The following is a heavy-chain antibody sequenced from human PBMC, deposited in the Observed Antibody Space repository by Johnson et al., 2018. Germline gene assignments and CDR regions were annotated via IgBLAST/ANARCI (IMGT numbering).Heavy chain of an antibody. V-gene: IGHV4-59*01. D-gene: IGHD2-2*01. CDR3: ARDSFSSTTSSNDGFDI. Sequence: QVQLQESGPGLVKPSETLSLICTVSGVSLSLYQWSWIRQTPGKGLEWIGVIYESGRTHYNPPLTSRVTISLGASKNQFSLKLTSVTAAETAVYYLARDSFSSTTSSNDGFDIWGQGTMVIVSS. CDR1: GVSLSLYQ. J-gene: IGHJ3*02. CDR2: IYESGRT.